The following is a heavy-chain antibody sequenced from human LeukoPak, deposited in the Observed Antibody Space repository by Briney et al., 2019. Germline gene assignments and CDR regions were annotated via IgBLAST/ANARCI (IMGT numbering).Heavy chain of an antibody. V-gene: IGHV3-43*02. Sequence: PGGSLRLSCAASRFTFDDYAMHWVRQAPGKGLEWGSLISGDGGSTYYVDSVKGRFTISRDNSKNSLYLQMNSLRTEDTALYYCAKVGTRITDYGDYAPDFWGQGTLVTVSS. J-gene: IGHJ4*02. CDR1: RFTFDDYA. CDR3: AKVGTRITDYGDYAPDF. D-gene: IGHD4-17*01. CDR2: ISGDGGST.